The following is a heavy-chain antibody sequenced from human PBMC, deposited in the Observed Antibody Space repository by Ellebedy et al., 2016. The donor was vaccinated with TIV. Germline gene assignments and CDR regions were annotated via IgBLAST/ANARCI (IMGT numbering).Heavy chain of an antibody. D-gene: IGHD3-10*01. CDR2: IHYSGTT. CDR1: DGSLSSGDYY. Sequence: SETLSLXXTVSDGSLSSGDYYWSWIRQPPGKGLEWIGYIHYSGTTHYNPSLKSRITISVDTAKNQFSLKVTSVTAADTAVYYCARERDWGGGDYWGQGTLVTVSS. J-gene: IGHJ4*02. CDR3: ARERDWGGGDY. V-gene: IGHV4-30-4*01.